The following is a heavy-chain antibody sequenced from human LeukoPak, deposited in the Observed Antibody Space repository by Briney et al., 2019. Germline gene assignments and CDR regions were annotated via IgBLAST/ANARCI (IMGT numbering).Heavy chain of an antibody. CDR2: MDPDGGGGT. J-gene: IGHJ4*02. D-gene: IGHD3-3*01. V-gene: IGHV1-2*02. Sequence: GASVKVSCKSSGYTFTGYYMHWVRQAPGQGREWMGWMDPDGGGGTNYAQMFQGRVTMTRDTSINTAYMELSSLRSDDTAIYYCARVSGRSGPFEYWGQGTLVTVSS. CDR1: GYTFTGYY. CDR3: ARVSGRSGPFEY.